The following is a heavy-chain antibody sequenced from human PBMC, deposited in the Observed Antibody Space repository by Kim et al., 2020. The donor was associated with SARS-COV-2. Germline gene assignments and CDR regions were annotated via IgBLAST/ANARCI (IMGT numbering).Heavy chain of an antibody. CDR3: ATRSAGRNFDA. CDR2: ISEDGGTS. J-gene: IGHJ4*02. D-gene: IGHD6-19*01. V-gene: IGHV3-23*01. Sequence: GGSLRLSCAASGLSFSTYAMSWVRQAPGKGLEWVASISEDGGTSSDANSVKGQFTISRDNSKNTVYLQMNSLRAEDTGVYYCATRSAGRNFDAWGQGTLGTVSS. CDR1: GLSFSTYA.